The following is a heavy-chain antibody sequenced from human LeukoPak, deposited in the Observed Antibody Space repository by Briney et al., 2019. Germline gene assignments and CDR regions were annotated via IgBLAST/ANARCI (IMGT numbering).Heavy chain of an antibody. V-gene: IGHV1-2*02. Sequence: GASVKGSCKASGFTLTGAYMHCGRQAPGQGLEWMGWINPKSGETRYEQKFHGRVTMTRDTSIDTLHMELGSLTSDDTAVYYCARVLFNSGYDSWGQGTLVTVSS. J-gene: IGHJ5*01. CDR1: GFTLTGAY. D-gene: IGHD3-9*01. CDR2: INPKSGET. CDR3: ARVLFNSGYDS.